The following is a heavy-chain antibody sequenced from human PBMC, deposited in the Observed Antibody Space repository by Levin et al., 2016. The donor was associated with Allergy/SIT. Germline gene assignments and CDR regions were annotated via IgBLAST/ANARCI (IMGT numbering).Heavy chain of an antibody. CDR1: GFTFNYYA. CDR2: ISDSGDTT. V-gene: IGHV3-23*01. J-gene: IGHJ4*02. D-gene: IGHD6-19*01. CDR3: AKDSSGWHPYYFDY. Sequence: GESLKISCAASGFTFNYYAMSWVRQAPGKGLEWVSVISDSGDTTYYTDSVKGRFTISRDDSKNTLYLLMNSLRAEDTAVYYCAKDSSGWHPYYFDYRGQGTLVTVSS.